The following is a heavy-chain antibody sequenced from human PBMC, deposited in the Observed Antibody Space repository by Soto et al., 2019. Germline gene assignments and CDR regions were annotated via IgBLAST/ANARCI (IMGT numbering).Heavy chain of an antibody. J-gene: IGHJ6*02. Sequence: ASVKVSCKAFGYTFISYYIHWVRQAPGQGLEWMGWINPYTGDTNYAQKFQGRVTMTRDTSITTAYMELSRLRSDDTAFYYCARDPGGITGNNAYHYYDLDVWGQGTTVTVSS. CDR2: INPYTGDT. V-gene: IGHV1-2*02. CDR1: GYTFISYY. D-gene: IGHD1-20*01. CDR3: ARDPGGITGNNAYHYYDLDV.